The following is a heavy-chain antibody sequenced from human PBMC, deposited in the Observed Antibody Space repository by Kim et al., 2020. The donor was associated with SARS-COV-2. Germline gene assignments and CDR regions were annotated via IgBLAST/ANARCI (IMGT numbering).Heavy chain of an antibody. D-gene: IGHD4-17*01. J-gene: IGHJ4*02. V-gene: IGHV4-39*01. CDR3: AGTNDYGDYVLVY. CDR2: IYYSGST. CDR1: GGSISSSSYY. Sequence: SETLSLTCTVSGGSISSSSYYWGWIRQPPGKGLEWIGSIYYSGSTYYNPSLKSRVTISVDTSKNQFSLKLSSVTAADTAVYYCAGTNDYGDYVLVYWGQGTLVTVSS.